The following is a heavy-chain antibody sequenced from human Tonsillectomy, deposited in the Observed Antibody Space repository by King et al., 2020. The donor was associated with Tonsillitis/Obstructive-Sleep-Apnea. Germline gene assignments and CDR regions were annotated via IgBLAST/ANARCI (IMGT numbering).Heavy chain of an antibody. D-gene: IGHD2-21*02. J-gene: IGHJ4*02. Sequence: QVQLQESGPGLVKPSETLSLTCTVSGGSISSSSYYWGWIRQPPGKGLEWIGSIYYSGSTYYNPSLKSRVTISVDTSKNQFSLKLNSVTAADTAVYYCARQIVVVVTASRTYAFDYWGQGTLVTVSS. CDR1: GGSISSSSYY. CDR3: ARQIVVVVTASRTYAFDY. V-gene: IGHV4-39*01. CDR2: IYYSGST.